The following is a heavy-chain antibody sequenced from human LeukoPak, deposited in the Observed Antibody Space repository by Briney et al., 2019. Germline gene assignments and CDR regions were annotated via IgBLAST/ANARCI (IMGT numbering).Heavy chain of an antibody. CDR1: GYTFTSYD. J-gene: IGHJ4*02. V-gene: IGHV1-8*01. Sequence: ASVKVSWKASGYTFTSYDINWVRQATGQGLEWMGWMNPNSGNTGYSQKFQGRVTMTRNTSINTAYMELSSLRSEDTAVYYCARGESVAGTARPSGYWGQGTLVTVSS. CDR3: ARGESVAGTARPSGY. D-gene: IGHD6-19*01. CDR2: MNPNSGNT.